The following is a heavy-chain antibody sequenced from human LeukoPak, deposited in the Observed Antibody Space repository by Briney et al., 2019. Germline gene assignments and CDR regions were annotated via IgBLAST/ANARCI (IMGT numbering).Heavy chain of an antibody. CDR2: IYSSGST. J-gene: IGHJ4*02. V-gene: IGHV4-59*01. Sequence: SETLSLTCTVSGGSISGYYWTWIRQPPGKGLEWIGYIYSSGSTNYNPSLKSRVTISVDTSKNQFSLKLSSVTAADTAVYYCARGTYYDRLDYWGQGTLVTVSS. D-gene: IGHD3-3*01. CDR1: GGSISGYY. CDR3: ARGTYYDRLDY.